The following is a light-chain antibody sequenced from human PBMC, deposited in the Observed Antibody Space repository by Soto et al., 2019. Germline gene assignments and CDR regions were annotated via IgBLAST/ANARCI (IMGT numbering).Light chain of an antibody. CDR3: SSYTSSSTPVV. V-gene: IGLV2-14*01. CDR2: DVS. CDR1: SSDVGGYNY. Sequence: QSVLTQPASVSGSPGQSITISCTGTSSDVGGYNYVSWYQQHPGKAPKLMIYDVSNRPSGVSNRFSGSKSGNTASLTISGLQAEDEADYYCSSYTSSSTPVVFCGGTKVTVL. J-gene: IGLJ2*01.